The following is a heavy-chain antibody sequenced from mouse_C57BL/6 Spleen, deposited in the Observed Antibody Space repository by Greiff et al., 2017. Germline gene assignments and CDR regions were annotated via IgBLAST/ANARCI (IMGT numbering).Heavy chain of an antibody. V-gene: IGHV6-6*01. D-gene: IGHD2-1*01. CDR2: IRNKANNHAT. CDR1: GFTFSDAW. CDR3: NYYGNLYAMDY. Sequence: EVKLEESGGGLVQPGGSMKLSCAASGFTFSDAWMDWVRQSPEKGLEWVAEIRNKANNHATYYAESVKGRFTISRDDSKSSVYLQMNSLRAEDTGIYYCNYYGNLYAMDYWGQGTSVTVSS. J-gene: IGHJ4*01.